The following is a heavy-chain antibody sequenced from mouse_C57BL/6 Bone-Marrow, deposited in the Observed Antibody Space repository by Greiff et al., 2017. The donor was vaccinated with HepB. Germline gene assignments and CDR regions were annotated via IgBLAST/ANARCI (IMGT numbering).Heavy chain of an antibody. CDR3: ASSYGYDRVYAMDY. CDR1: GFNIKDYY. CDR2: IDPEDGET. Sequence: VQLQQSGAELVKPGASVKLSCTASGFNIKDYYMHWVKQRTEQGLEWIGRIDPEDGETKYAPKFKGKATITADTSSNTAYLQLSSLTSGDTAVYYCASSYGYDRVYAMDYWGQGTSVTVSS. V-gene: IGHV14-2*01. D-gene: IGHD2-2*01. J-gene: IGHJ4*01.